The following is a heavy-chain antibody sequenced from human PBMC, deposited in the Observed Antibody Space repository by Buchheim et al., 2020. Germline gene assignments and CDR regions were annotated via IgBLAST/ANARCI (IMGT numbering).Heavy chain of an antibody. CDR2: IYSGGST. D-gene: IGHD1-14*01. CDR1: GITVSGNY. J-gene: IGHJ6*02. V-gene: IGHV3-66*02. Sequence: EVQLVESGGGLVQPGGSLRLSCAASGITVSGNYMSWVRQAPGNGLEWVSIIYSGGSTFYADSVKGRFIISRDNSKNTLYPQMNSLRGEDTAVYYCARGTSSWFNGMDVWGQGTT. CDR3: ARGTSSWFNGMDV.